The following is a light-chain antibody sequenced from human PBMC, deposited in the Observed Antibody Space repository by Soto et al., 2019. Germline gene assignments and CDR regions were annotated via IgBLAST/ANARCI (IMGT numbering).Light chain of an antibody. CDR3: SSYTTLSNRV. Sequence: QSVLTQPPSASGSPGQSVTISCTGTSSDVGGYNYVSWYQQYPGKAPKLMVYEVSKRPSGVPDRFSGSKSGNTASLTVSGLQAEDEADYYCSSYTTLSNRVFGTGTKVTVL. CDR2: EVS. J-gene: IGLJ1*01. V-gene: IGLV2-8*01. CDR1: SSDVGGYNY.